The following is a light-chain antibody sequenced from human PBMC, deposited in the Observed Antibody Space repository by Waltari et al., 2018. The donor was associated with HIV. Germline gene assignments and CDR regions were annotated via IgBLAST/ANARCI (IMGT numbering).Light chain of an antibody. V-gene: IGLV1-44*01. Sequence: SVLTPPPSASGTPGPSVTISCSGSSPNIGRDSVTWYQHLPGTAPKLLIYRNNERPSGVPDRFSGSKSGTSASLAISGLQSEDEADYYCAAWDDTLNGPVFGGGTKLTVL. CDR3: AAWDDTLNGPV. CDR1: SPNIGRDS. CDR2: RNN. J-gene: IGLJ3*02.